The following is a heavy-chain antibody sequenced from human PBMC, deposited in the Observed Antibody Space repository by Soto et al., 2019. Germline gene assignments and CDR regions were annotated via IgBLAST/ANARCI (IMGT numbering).Heavy chain of an antibody. CDR1: GGSISSYY. CDR3: ARARYQLLHPYYYGMDV. Sequence: QVQLQESGPGLVKPSETLSLTCTVSGGSISSYYWSWIRQSPGKGLGWIGYIHYSGGTKSTPSLTSRVTISVATSRNQVSLKLSSVTAADSAVYFCARARYQLLHPYYYGMDVWGQGTTVTVSS. J-gene: IGHJ6*02. CDR2: IHYSGGT. V-gene: IGHV4-59*01. D-gene: IGHD2-2*01.